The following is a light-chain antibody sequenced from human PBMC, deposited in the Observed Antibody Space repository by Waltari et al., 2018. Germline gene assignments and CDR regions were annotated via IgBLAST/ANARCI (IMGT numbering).Light chain of an antibody. V-gene: IGKV1-8*01. J-gene: IGKJ1*01. CDR2: AAS. Sequence: AIRMTQSPSSFSASTGDSVTITCRASQCISSYLAWYQQKPGKAPKLLIYAASTLQSGVPSRFSGSGSGTDFTLTISCLQSEDFATYYCQQYYSYPRTFGQGTKVEIK. CDR3: QQYYSYPRT. CDR1: QCISSY.